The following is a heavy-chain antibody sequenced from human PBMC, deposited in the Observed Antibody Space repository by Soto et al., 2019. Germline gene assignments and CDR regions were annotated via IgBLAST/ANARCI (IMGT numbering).Heavy chain of an antibody. J-gene: IGHJ4*02. Sequence: QVQLVESGGGVVQPGRSLRLSCAASGFTFSSYAMHWVRQAPGKGLEWVAVISYDGSNKYYADSVKGRFTISRDNSKNTLYLQMNSLRAEDTAVYYCARDYGDRNYFDYWGQGTLVTVSS. CDR3: ARDYGDRNYFDY. D-gene: IGHD4-17*01. CDR1: GFTFSSYA. CDR2: ISYDGSNK. V-gene: IGHV3-30-3*01.